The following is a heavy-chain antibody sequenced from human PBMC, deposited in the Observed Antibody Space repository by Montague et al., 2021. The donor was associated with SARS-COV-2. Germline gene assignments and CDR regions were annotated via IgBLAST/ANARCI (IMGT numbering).Heavy chain of an antibody. Sequence: TLSLTCNVSGDSISGSRHFWNWIRRHPGKGLEWIGYIYHTGTTHYRPSLKSRATLSVDISQNQFSLKLNSMTAADTAIYYCARGVSYGSGFLSEWGPGTLVIVSS. V-gene: IGHV4-31*03. CDR1: GDSISGSRHF. J-gene: IGHJ4*02. D-gene: IGHD3-10*01. CDR2: IYHTGTT. CDR3: ARGVSYGSGFLSE.